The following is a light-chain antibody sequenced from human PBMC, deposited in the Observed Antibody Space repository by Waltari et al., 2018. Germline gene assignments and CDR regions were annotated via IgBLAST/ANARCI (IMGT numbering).Light chain of an antibody. V-gene: IGLV2-23*03. CDR2: EGT. CDR3: CSHAGSSVFV. CDR1: TTNIGPYTL. Sequence: QSALTQPASVSGSLGQSIPIPCPKSTTNIGPYTLVSWYQHHPGKAPRLVISEGTKRPSGISDRFSGSNSGKTASLTISGLQAEDEAEYYCCSHAGSSVFVFGGGTKLTVL. J-gene: IGLJ2*01.